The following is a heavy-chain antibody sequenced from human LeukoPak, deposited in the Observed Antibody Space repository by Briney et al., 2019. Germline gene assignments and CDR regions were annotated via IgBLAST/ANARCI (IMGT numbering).Heavy chain of an antibody. V-gene: IGHV4-39*01. CDR1: GGSISSSSYY. D-gene: IGHD6-13*01. Sequence: SETLSLTCTVSGGSISSSSYYWGWIRQPPGKGLEWIGSIYYSGSTYYNPSLKSRVTISGDTAKNQFSLKLSSVTAADTAVYYCARRSQAAAGRGIDYWGQGTLVTVSS. CDR3: ARRSQAAAGRGIDY. CDR2: IYYSGST. J-gene: IGHJ4*02.